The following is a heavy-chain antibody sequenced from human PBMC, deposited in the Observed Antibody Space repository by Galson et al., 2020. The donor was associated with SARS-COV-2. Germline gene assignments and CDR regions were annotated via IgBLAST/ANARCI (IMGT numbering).Heavy chain of an antibody. D-gene: IGHD1-1*01. J-gene: IGHJ5*02. V-gene: IGHV4-39*01. Sequence: SETLSLTCTVSGASLITTDYYWDWIRQAPGEGLESIGTIFYDGNTDYSPSLRSRVTISIDTSKNQFSLKVRSVTAADTAVYYCARRAQHGPWRFDPWGPGTLVTVSS. CDR3: ARRAQHGPWRFDP. CDR2: IFYDGNT. CDR1: GASLITTDYY.